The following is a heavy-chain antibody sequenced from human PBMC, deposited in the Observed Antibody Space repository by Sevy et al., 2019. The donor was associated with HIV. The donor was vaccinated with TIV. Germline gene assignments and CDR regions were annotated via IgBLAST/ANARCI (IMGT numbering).Heavy chain of an antibody. CDR1: GFSFTWYW. Sequence: GGSLRLSCAASGFSFTWYWMSWVRQTPEKGLEWVANIKQDGSEKNYVDSVKGRFTISRDNAKNSLYLQMNSLRAEDTAVYYCAGEGSIRAFDIWGQGTMVTVSS. J-gene: IGHJ3*02. D-gene: IGHD2-21*01. CDR2: IKQDGSEK. V-gene: IGHV3-7*01. CDR3: AGEGSIRAFDI.